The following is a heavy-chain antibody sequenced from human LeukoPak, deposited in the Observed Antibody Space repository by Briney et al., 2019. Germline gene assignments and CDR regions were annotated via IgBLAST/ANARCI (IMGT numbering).Heavy chain of an antibody. CDR3: ARGLRRSDYYSD. V-gene: IGHV4-39*07. CDR1: GGSISSSSYY. CDR2: IYYSGST. J-gene: IGHJ4*02. Sequence: SETLSLTCTVSGGSISSSSYYWGWIRQPPGKGLEWIGSIYYSGSTYYNPSLKSRVTISVDTSKNQFSLKLSSVTAADTAVYYCARGLRRSDYYSDWGQGTLVTVSS. D-gene: IGHD3-22*01.